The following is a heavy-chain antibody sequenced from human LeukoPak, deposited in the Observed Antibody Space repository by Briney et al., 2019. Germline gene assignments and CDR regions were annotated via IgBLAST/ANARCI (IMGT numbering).Heavy chain of an antibody. V-gene: IGHV3-33*01. J-gene: IGHJ1*01. CDR3: ARDIIAAAETAEYFQH. D-gene: IGHD6-13*01. CDR2: IWYDGSNK. CDR1: GFTFSSYG. Sequence: GGSLRLSCAASGFTFSSYGMHWVRQAPGKGLEWVAVIWYDGSNKYYADSVKGRFTISRDNSKNTLYLQMNSLRAEDTAVYYCARDIIAAAETAEYFQHWGQGTLVTVSS.